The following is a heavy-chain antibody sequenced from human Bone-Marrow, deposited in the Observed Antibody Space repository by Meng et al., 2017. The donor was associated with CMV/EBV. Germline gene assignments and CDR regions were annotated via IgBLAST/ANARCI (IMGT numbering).Heavy chain of an antibody. J-gene: IGHJ4*02. D-gene: IGHD5-12*01. CDR1: GYTFTSYG. CDR2: INPSGGST. V-gene: IGHV1-46*01. CDR3: ARESWLGGLDY. Sequence: SVKVSCKASGYTFTSYGISWVRQAPGQGLEWMGIINPSGGSTSYAQKFQGRVTMTRDTSTSTVYMELSSLRSEDTAVYYCARESWLGGLDYWGQGTLVTVSS.